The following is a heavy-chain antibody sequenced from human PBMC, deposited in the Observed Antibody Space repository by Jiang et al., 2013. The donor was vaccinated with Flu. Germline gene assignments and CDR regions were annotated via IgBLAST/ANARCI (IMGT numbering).Heavy chain of an antibody. CDR1: GYTFTDHY. CDR2: VDPEDGDT. CDR3: AAETVAARPHDH. V-gene: IGHV1-69-2*01. D-gene: IGHD6-6*01. Sequence: SGAEVKRPGSTVKISCKVSGYTFTDHYLHWVQQAPGKGLEWIGLVDPEDGDTKYAEKFQGRITMTADTSTDTAYMELSSLTFDDTAVYYCAAETVAARPHDHWGQGTLVTVSS. J-gene: IGHJ4*02.